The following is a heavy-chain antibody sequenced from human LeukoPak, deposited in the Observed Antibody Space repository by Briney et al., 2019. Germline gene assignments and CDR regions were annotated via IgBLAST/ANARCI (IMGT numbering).Heavy chain of an antibody. V-gene: IGHV1-8*03. Sequence: XKASXYTFTSXDINWVRQATGQGREWMGWMNPNSGNTGYAQKFQGRVTITRNTSISTAYMELSSLRSEDTAVYYCARGRVPPRPVDYWGQGTLVTVSS. CDR2: MNPNSGNT. J-gene: IGHJ4*02. CDR3: ARGRVPPRPVDY. D-gene: IGHD6-6*01. CDR1: XYTFTSXD.